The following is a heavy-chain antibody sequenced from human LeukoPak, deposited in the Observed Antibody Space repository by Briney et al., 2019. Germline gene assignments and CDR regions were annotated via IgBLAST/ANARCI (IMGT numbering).Heavy chain of an antibody. V-gene: IGHV4-59*01. CDR3: ARGGVDYDSSGLIDY. D-gene: IGHD3-22*01. CDR1: GGSISSYY. Sequence: SETLSLTCTVSGGSISSYYWSWIRQPPGKGLEWIGYIHYSGSTNYNPSLKGRVTISVDTSKNQFSLKLNSVTAADTAVYYCARGGVDYDSSGLIDYWGQGTLVTVSS. J-gene: IGHJ4*02. CDR2: IHYSGST.